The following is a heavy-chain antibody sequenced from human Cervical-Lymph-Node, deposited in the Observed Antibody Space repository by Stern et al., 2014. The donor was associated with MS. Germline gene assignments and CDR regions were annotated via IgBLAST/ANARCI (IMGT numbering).Heavy chain of an antibody. CDR2: ISLNSGNT. CDR3: ARDYGDYYYGLDV. J-gene: IGHJ6*02. Sequence: QVQLVESGAEVKKPGASVKVSCKASGYTFTRYDINWVRQASGQGFEWMGWISLNSGNTDYAQKFQGRITMTRDTSISTAYMELSSLKSEDTAVYYCARDYGDYYYGLDVWGQGTPVTVS. V-gene: IGHV1-8*01. CDR1: GYTFTRYD. D-gene: IGHD4-17*01.